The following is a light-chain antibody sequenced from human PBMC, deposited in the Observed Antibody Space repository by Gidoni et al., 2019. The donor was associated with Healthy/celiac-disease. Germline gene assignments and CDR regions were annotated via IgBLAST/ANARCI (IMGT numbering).Light chain of an antibody. CDR1: SSNIGAGYD. J-gene: IGLJ2*01. CDR3: QSYDSSLSGSV. Sequence: QSVLTQPPSWSGAPGQRVTISCTGSSSNIGAGYDVHWYQQLPGTAPNLLIYGNSHRPSWVPDRFSGSKSGTSASRAITGLQAEDEADYYCQSYDSSLSGSVFGGGTKLTVL. V-gene: IGLV1-40*01. CDR2: GNS.